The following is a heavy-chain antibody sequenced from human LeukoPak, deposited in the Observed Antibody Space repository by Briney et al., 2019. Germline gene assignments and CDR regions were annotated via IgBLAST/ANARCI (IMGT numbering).Heavy chain of an antibody. V-gene: IGHV4-59*01. CDR1: GGSISSYY. Sequence: SETLSLTCTVSGGSISSYYWSWIRQPPGKGLEWIGYIYYSGSTNYNPSLKSRVTISVDTSKNQFSLKLSSVTAADTAVYYCARDHSSSWPSYYYMDVWGKGTTVTISS. D-gene: IGHD6-13*01. J-gene: IGHJ6*03. CDR2: IYYSGST. CDR3: ARDHSSSWPSYYYMDV.